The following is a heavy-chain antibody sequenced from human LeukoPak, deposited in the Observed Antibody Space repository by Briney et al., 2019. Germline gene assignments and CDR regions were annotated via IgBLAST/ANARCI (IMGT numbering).Heavy chain of an antibody. CDR2: IRYDGSNK. CDR3: ARGGGSIAVDRTAYYYYYMDV. D-gene: IGHD6-19*01. J-gene: IGHJ6*03. CDR1: GFTFSSYG. Sequence: GGSLRLSCAASGFTFSSYGMHWVRQAPGKGLEWVAFIRYDGSNKYYADSVKGRFTISRDNSKNTLYLQMNSLRAEDTAVYYCARGGGSIAVDRTAYYYYYMDVWGKGTTVTVSS. V-gene: IGHV3-30*02.